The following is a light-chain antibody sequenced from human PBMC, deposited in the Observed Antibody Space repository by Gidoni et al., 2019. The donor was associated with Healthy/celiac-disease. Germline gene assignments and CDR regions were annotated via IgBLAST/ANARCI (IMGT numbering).Light chain of an antibody. Sequence: SYELTQPPSVSVSPGQTASIPCSGDKLGDKYACWYQQKPGQSPVLVIYQDSKRPSGIPERVSGSNSGNTATLTISGTQAMDEADYYCQAWDSSTAHVVFGGGTKLTVL. J-gene: IGLJ2*01. CDR1: KLGDKY. CDR3: QAWDSSTAHVV. V-gene: IGLV3-1*01. CDR2: QDS.